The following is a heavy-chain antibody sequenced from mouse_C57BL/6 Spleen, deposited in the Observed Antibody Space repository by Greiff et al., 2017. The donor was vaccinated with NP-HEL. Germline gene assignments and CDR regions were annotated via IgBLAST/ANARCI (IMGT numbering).Heavy chain of an antibody. D-gene: IGHD2-1*01. Sequence: VQLQQPGAELVKPGASVKLSCKASGYTFTSYWMQWVKQRPGQGLEWIGEIDPSDSYTNYNQKFKGKATLTVDTSSSTAYMQLSSLTSEDSAVYYCARNEGNYEGNAMDYWGQGTSVTVSS. V-gene: IGHV1-50*01. CDR3: ARNEGNYEGNAMDY. CDR1: GYTFTSYW. CDR2: IDPSDSYT. J-gene: IGHJ4*01.